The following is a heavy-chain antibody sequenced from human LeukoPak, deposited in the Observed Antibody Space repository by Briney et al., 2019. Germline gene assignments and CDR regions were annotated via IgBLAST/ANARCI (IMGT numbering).Heavy chain of an antibody. CDR2: INSDGSST. Sequence: GGSLRLSCAASGFTFSDYWMHWVRQAPGKGLVWVSRINSDGSSTSYADSVKGRFTISRDNAKNTLYLQMNSLRAEDTAVYYCARISSVMWELSDWGQGTLVTVSS. CDR3: ARISSVMWELSD. D-gene: IGHD1-26*01. J-gene: IGHJ4*02. V-gene: IGHV3-74*01. CDR1: GFTFSDYW.